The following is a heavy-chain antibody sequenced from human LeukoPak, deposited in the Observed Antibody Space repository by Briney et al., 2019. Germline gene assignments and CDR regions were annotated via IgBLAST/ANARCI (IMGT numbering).Heavy chain of an antibody. D-gene: IGHD3-10*01. Sequence: ASVKVSCKASGYTFTGYYMHWVRQAPGQGLEWMGWINPNSGGTNYAQKFQGRVTMTRDTSISTAYMELSRLRSDDKDVYYCATTFTGNYYGSGNPWGQGTLVTVSS. V-gene: IGHV1-2*02. CDR3: ATTFTGNYYGSGNP. CDR2: INPNSGGT. CDR1: GYTFTGYY. J-gene: IGHJ5*02.